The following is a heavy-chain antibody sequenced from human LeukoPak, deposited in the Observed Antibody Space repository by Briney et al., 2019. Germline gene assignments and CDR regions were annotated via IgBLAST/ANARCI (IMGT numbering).Heavy chain of an antibody. Sequence: GGSLRLSCAASGFTFSSYAMSWVRQAPGKGLEWVSAISGSGGSTYYADSVKGRLTISRDNSKNMLYLQMSSLRVEDTAVYYCATGPRVMTPPEPYWGQGDLVTVSS. J-gene: IGHJ4*02. CDR1: GFTFSSYA. V-gene: IGHV3-23*01. CDR3: ATGPRVMTPPEPY. D-gene: IGHD3-16*01. CDR2: ISGSGGST.